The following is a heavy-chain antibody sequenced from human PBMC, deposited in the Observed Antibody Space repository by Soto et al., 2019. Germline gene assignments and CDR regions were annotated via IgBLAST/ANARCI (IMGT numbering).Heavy chain of an antibody. V-gene: IGHV3-23*01. CDR1: GFTFSSYA. CDR2: ISGSGGST. J-gene: IGHJ6*02. Sequence: GGSLRLSCAASGFTFSSYAMSWDRQAPGKGLEWVSAISGSGGSTYYADSVKGRFTISRDNSKNTLYLQMNSLRAEDTAVYYCAKDYSLQSDYYYGMDVWGQGTTVTVSS. CDR3: AKDYSLQSDYYYGMDV. D-gene: IGHD4-4*01.